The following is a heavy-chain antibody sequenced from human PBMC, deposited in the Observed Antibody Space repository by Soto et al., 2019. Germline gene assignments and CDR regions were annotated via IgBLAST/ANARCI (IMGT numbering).Heavy chain of an antibody. CDR2: INHSGST. CDR3: VRSSIEPRIFMYPFDY. D-gene: IGHD6-6*01. V-gene: IGHV4-34*01. J-gene: IGHJ4*02. CDR1: GGSCVGHD. Sequence: SLTMSLRCAVEGGSCVGHDCSCIRQPQGKGLEWIGEINHSGSTNYNPSLKSRVTISLDTSKNQFSLRLNSVTAADTAVYFCVRSSIEPRIFMYPFDYWGLGTLVTVSS.